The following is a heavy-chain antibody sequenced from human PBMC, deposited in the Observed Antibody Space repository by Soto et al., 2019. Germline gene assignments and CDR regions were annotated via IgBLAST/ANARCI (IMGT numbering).Heavy chain of an antibody. D-gene: IGHD6-13*01. V-gene: IGHV4-30-4*01. Sequence: QVQLQESGPGLVKPSQTLSLTCTVSGGPINSPDYYWTWTRQSPGKGLEWIGYLYFTGGTQYNPSLRTPVSMSLDTSKKHFSLKMRAATAADTAVYYCARGISKYSSWYEPHTWFDAWGPGVLVTFSS. CDR2: LYFTGGT. CDR3: ARGISKYSSWYEPHTWFDA. CDR1: GGPINSPDYY. J-gene: IGHJ5*02.